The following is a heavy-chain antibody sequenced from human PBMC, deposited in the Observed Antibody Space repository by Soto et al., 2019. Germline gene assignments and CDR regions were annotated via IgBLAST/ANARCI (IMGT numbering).Heavy chain of an antibody. Sequence: SETLSLTCAVYGGSFTGYYWSWIRQPPGKGLEWIGYIYYSGSTNYNPSLKSRVTISVDTSKNQFSLKLSSVTAADTAVYYCARVYGDASEYFDYWGQGTLVTVSS. J-gene: IGHJ4*02. CDR3: ARVYGDASEYFDY. D-gene: IGHD4-17*01. CDR1: GGSFTGYY. V-gene: IGHV4-59*01. CDR2: IYYSGST.